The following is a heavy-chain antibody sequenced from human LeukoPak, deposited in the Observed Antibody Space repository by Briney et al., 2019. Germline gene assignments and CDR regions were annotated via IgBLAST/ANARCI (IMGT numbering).Heavy chain of an antibody. J-gene: IGHJ4*02. CDR2: IYPGASDT. CDR1: GYSFTSYW. CDR3: TRQGRY. Sequence: GESLKISCKGSGYSFTSYWIGWVRQMPGKGLEWMGVIYPGASDTRYSPSFQGPVTMSADKSITTAYLQWGSLKASDTAMYYCTRQGRYWGQGTRVTVSS. V-gene: IGHV5-51*01.